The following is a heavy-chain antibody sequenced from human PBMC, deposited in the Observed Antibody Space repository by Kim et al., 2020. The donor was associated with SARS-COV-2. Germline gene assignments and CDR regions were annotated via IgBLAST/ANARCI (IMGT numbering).Heavy chain of an antibody. V-gene: IGHV3-48*02. CDR3: ARDEDGYNPVGFDY. D-gene: IGHD5-12*01. J-gene: IGHJ4*02. Sequence: ADSVKGQFTISRYNAKNSLYLQMNSLRDEDTAVYYCARDEDGYNPVGFDYWGQGTLVTVSS.